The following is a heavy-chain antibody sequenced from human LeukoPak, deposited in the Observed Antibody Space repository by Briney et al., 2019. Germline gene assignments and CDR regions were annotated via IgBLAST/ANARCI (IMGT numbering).Heavy chain of an antibody. Sequence: GGSLRLSCAASGFTFSSYAMSWGRDAPGEGLECVSTICGDGGSTYYADSVKGRVTISRDNSKNTLFLQMQSLRAEHTAVYFCAKHQQTYGVPLMDVWGQGTTVTVSS. CDR3: AKHQQTYGVPLMDV. D-gene: IGHD4-17*01. J-gene: IGHJ6*02. V-gene: IGHV3-23*01. CDR1: GFTFSSYA. CDR2: ICGDGGST.